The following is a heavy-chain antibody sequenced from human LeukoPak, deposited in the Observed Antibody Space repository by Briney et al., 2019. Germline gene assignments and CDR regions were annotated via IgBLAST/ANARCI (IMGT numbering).Heavy chain of an antibody. CDR3: ARYCSGGSCYSELGFDP. Sequence: SQTLSLTCTVSGGSISSGDYYWSWIRQPPGKGLEWIGCIYYSGSTYYNPSLKSRVTISVDTSKNQFSLKLSSVTAADTAVYYCARYCSGGSCYSELGFDPWGQGTLATVSS. CDR1: GGSISSGDYY. D-gene: IGHD2-15*01. V-gene: IGHV4-30-4*01. J-gene: IGHJ5*02. CDR2: IYYSGST.